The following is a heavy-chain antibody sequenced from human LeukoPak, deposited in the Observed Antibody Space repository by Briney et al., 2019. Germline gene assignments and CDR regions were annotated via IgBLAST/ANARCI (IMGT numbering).Heavy chain of an antibody. V-gene: IGHV3-21*01. CDR2: ISSSSSYI. CDR3: ASDDYGDYGGY. Sequence: GGSLRLSCATSGFTFYTYSMNWVRQAPGKGLEWVSSISSSSSYIYYADSVKGRFTISRDNAKNSLYLQMNSLRAEDTAVYYCASDDYGDYGGYWGQGTLVTVSS. D-gene: IGHD4-17*01. CDR1: GFTFYTYS. J-gene: IGHJ4*02.